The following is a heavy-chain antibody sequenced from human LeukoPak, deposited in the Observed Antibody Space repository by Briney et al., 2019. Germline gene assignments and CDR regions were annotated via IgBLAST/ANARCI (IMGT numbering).Heavy chain of an antibody. Sequence: GGSLRLSCAASGLILSNHWMTWVRQAPGKGPEWVANMNKDGSQKYYVDSVKGRFTISRDTAKNSLYLQMNNLRVEDTALYYCARNNDMDVWGQGTTVIVSS. CDR3: ARNNDMDV. V-gene: IGHV3-7*03. D-gene: IGHD1/OR15-1a*01. J-gene: IGHJ6*02. CDR2: MNKDGSQK. CDR1: GLILSNHW.